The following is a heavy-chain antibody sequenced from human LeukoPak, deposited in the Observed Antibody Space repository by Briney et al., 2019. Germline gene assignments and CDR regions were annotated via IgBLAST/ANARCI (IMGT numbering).Heavy chain of an antibody. J-gene: IGHJ2*01. CDR3: ARGRFDGYYDGRGYYAWCFDL. CDR2: INPDGGTT. CDR1: GYTFISHH. V-gene: IGHV1-46*01. Sequence: GASVKVSCKTSGYTFISHHLHWVRQAPGQGLEWMGVINPDGGTTIYAQNFQGRVTMTRDMSTSTVYMELTGLRSEDTAIFYCARGRFDGYYDGRGYYAWCFDLWGRGTLVTVSS. D-gene: IGHD3-22*01.